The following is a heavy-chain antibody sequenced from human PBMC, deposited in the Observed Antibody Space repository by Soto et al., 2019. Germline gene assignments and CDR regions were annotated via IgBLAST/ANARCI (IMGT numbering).Heavy chain of an antibody. Sequence: QLQLQEPGPGLVKPSQTLSLTCAVSGDSVSSGNYYWNWIRQRPGEGLEWFGYIFSSGITYYNPYLESRLTISMDTSKNQFPLKLGSVTASDTAVYYCAIDRGFGMDVWGQETTVTVSS. CDR2: IFSSGIT. V-gene: IGHV4-31*11. CDR3: AIDRGFGMDV. CDR1: GDSVSSGNYY. J-gene: IGHJ6*02.